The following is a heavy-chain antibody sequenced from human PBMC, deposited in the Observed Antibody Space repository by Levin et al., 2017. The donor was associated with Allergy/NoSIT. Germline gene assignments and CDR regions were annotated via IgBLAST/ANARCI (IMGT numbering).Heavy chain of an antibody. CDR2: TYYRSKWYN. J-gene: IGHJ5*02. V-gene: IGHV6-1*01. D-gene: IGHD2-8*01. Sequence: SQTLSLTCAISGDSVSSNSAAWNWIRQSPSRGLEWLGRTYYRSKWYNDYAVSVKSRITINPDTSKNQFSLQLNSVTPEDTAVYYCARIYCTNGVCYNNWFDPWGQGTLVTVSS. CDR1: GDSVSSNSAA. CDR3: ARIYCTNGVCYNNWFDP.